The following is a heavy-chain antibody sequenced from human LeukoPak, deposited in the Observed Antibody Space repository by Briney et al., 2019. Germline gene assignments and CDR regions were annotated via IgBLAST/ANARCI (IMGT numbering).Heavy chain of an antibody. CDR1: GFTFSSYA. Sequence: PGGSLRLSCAASGFTFSSYAMSWVRQAPGKGLEWVANIKQDGSEKYYVDSVKGRFTISRDNAKNSLYLQMNSLRAEDTAVYYCARDVDCSGGSCYGAGHWFDPWGQGTLVTVSS. CDR3: ARDVDCSGGSCYGAGHWFDP. J-gene: IGHJ5*02. CDR2: IKQDGSEK. D-gene: IGHD2-15*01. V-gene: IGHV3-7*01.